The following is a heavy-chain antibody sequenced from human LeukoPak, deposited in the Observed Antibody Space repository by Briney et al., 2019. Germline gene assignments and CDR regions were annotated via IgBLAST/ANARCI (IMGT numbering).Heavy chain of an antibody. J-gene: IGHJ4*02. CDR2: IYYSGST. CDR3: ARGYGDYVFDY. D-gene: IGHD4-17*01. CDR1: GGSISSYY. Sequence: SETLSLTCTVPGGSISSYYWSWIRQPPGKELEWIGYIYYSGSTNYNPSLKSRVTISVDTSKNQFSLKLSSVTAADTAVYYCARGYGDYVFDYWGQGTLVTVSS. V-gene: IGHV4-59*08.